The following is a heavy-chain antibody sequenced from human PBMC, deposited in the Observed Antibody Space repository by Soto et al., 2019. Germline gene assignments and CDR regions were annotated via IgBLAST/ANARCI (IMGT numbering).Heavy chain of an antibody. J-gene: IGHJ4*02. V-gene: IGHV3-23*01. CDR3: AGYCSGGSCYPGAFDY. Sequence: PGGSLRLSCAASGFTFSSYAMSWARQAPGKGLEWVSAISGSGGSTYYADSVKGRFTISRDNSKNTLYLQMNSLRAEDTAVYYCAGYCSGGSCYPGAFDYWGQGTLVTVSS. CDR1: GFTFSSYA. D-gene: IGHD2-15*01. CDR2: ISGSGGST.